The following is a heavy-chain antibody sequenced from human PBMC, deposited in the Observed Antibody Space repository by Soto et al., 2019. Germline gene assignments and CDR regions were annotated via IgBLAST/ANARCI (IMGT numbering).Heavy chain of an antibody. J-gene: IGHJ5*02. CDR1: GGSISSYY. Sequence: PSETLSLTCTVSGGSISSYYWSWIRQPPGKGLEWIGYIYYSGSTNYNPSLKSRVTISVDTSKNQFSLKMSSVTAADTAVYYCARELIPGFWSGANWFDPWGQGTLVTVSS. V-gene: IGHV4-59*01. CDR3: ARELIPGFWSGANWFDP. D-gene: IGHD3-3*01. CDR2: IYYSGST.